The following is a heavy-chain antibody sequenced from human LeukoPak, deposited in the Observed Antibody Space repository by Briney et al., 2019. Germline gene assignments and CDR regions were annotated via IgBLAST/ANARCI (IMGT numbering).Heavy chain of an antibody. J-gene: IGHJ4*02. CDR3: TRDRGAYNLYDY. D-gene: IGHD1-1*01. CDR2: IRSKAYGETA. V-gene: IGHV3-49*03. CDR1: GFTFGDYA. Sequence: GGSLRLSCTASGFTFGDYAMSWIRQAPGKGLEWVGFIRSKAYGETADYAASVKGRFTISRDDSKATAYLQMNSLKTEDTAVYHCTRDRGAYNLYDYWGQGTLVTVS.